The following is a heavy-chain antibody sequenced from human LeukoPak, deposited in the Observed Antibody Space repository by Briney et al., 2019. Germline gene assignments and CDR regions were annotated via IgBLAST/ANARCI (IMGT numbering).Heavy chain of an antibody. CDR1: GFTFDDYT. CDR2: ISWDGGST. V-gene: IGHV3-43*01. CDR3: AKATSAEPFYFDY. Sequence: GGSLRLSCAASGFTFDDYTMHWVRHALGKGLEWVSLISWDGGSTYYADSVKGRFTISRDNSKNSLYLQMNSLRTEDTALYYCAKATSAEPFYFDYWGQGTLVTVSS. J-gene: IGHJ4*02. D-gene: IGHD4-11*01.